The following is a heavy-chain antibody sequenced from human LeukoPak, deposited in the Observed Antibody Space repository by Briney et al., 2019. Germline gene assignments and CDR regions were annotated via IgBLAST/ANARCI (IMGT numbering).Heavy chain of an antibody. CDR2: ISSSSSYI. Sequence: GGSLTLSCAASGFTFSSYWMHWVRQAPGKGLVWVSSISSSSSYIYYADSEKRRFTISRDNPKNSLYMQMKSLRGEDTAVYYCARDRPTEPLGFGESPHDAFDIWGQGTMVTVSS. J-gene: IGHJ3*02. D-gene: IGHD3-10*01. CDR1: GFTFSSYW. CDR3: ARDRPTEPLGFGESPHDAFDI. V-gene: IGHV3-21*01.